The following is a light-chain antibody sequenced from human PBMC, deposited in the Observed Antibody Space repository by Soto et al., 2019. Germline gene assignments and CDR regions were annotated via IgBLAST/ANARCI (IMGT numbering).Light chain of an antibody. CDR3: GTWDSGLSAVV. Sequence: QSVLPQPPSVSAAPGQKVTISCSGSSSNIGNNYVSWYQQLPGTAPKLLIYDNNKRPSGIPDRFSGSKSVTSATLGITGLQTGDEADYYCGTWDSGLSAVVFGGGTKVTVL. V-gene: IGLV1-51*01. J-gene: IGLJ2*01. CDR2: DNN. CDR1: SSNIGNNY.